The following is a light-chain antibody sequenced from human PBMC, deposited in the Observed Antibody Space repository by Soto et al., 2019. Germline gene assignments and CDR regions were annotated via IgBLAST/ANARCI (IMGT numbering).Light chain of an antibody. J-gene: IGKJ1*01. CDR3: QQYGSSPWT. V-gene: IGKV3-20*01. Sequence: EIVLTQSPGTLSLSPGEGATLSCRASQSVSSTYLAWYQQKPGQAPRLLIYGASSRATGIPGRFSGSGSGTDFTLTISRPEPEDFAVYYCQQYGSSPWTFGQGTKVDIK. CDR1: QSVSSTY. CDR2: GAS.